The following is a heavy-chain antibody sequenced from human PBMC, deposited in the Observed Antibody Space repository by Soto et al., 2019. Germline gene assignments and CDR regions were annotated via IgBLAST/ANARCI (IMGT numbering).Heavy chain of an antibody. Sequence: ASVKVSCKASGYAFGAYYFYWVRQAPGQGLEWMGYINPHGGGARYVLEFRDRLTITTDTPKETACMELRSLTSDDTAIYYCARARLRTPNGVDSFDVWGQGTSVTVSS. CDR3: ARARLRTPNGVDSFDV. J-gene: IGHJ3*01. CDR1: GYAFGAYY. CDR2: INPHGGGA. D-gene: IGHD2-8*01. V-gene: IGHV1-2*02.